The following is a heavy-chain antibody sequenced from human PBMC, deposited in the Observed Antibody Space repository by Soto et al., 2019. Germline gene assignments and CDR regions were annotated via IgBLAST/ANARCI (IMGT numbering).Heavy chain of an antibody. CDR1: GYTFTGYY. V-gene: IGHV1-2*04. CDR3: VRETAATYNWFDP. Sequence: ASVKVSCKASGYTFTGYYLHWVRPAPGQGLEWMGWIIPNSGATNYAQKFQGWVTMTRDTSISTAYMELNRLRSDDTAIYYCVRETAATYNWFDPWGQGTLVTVSS. J-gene: IGHJ5*02. CDR2: IIPNSGAT. D-gene: IGHD6-13*01.